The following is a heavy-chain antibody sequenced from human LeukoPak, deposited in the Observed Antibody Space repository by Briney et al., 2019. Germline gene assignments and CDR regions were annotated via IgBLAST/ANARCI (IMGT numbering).Heavy chain of an antibody. V-gene: IGHV4-38-2*02. CDR1: GYSISSGYY. Sequence: KTSETLSLTCTVSGYSISSGYYWGWIRQPPGKGLEWIGSIYHSGSTYYNPSLKSRVTISVDTPKNQFSLKLTSVTAADTAVYYCARDETYSSDWQSNHYYYYMDVWGKGTTVTVSS. J-gene: IGHJ6*03. CDR2: IYHSGST. CDR3: ARDETYSSDWQSNHYYYYMDV. D-gene: IGHD6-19*01.